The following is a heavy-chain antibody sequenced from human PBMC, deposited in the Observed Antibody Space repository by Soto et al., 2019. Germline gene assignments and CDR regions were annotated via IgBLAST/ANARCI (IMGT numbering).Heavy chain of an antibody. CDR1: GGSISSGGYY. Sequence: SETLSLTCTVSGGSISSGGYYWSWIRQHPGKGLEWIGYIYYSGSTYYNPSLKSRVTISVDTSKNQFSLKLSSVTAADTAVYYCARDACSSTSCYAGYYYYYMDVWGKGTTVTVSS. CDR2: IYYSGST. D-gene: IGHD2-2*01. V-gene: IGHV4-31*03. CDR3: ARDACSSTSCYAGYYYYYMDV. J-gene: IGHJ6*03.